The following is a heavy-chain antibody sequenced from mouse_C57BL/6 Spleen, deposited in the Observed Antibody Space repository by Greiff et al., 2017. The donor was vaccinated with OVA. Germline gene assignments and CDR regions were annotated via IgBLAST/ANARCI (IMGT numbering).Heavy chain of an antibody. V-gene: IGHV1-55*01. Sequence: VQLQQPGAELVKPGASVKMSCKASGYTFTSYWITWVKQRPGQGLEWIGDIYPGSGSTTYNEKFKSKATLTVDTSSSTAYMQLSSLTSEDSAVYYCARDLYLHWYFDVWGTGTTVTVSS. CDR3: ARDLYLHWYFDV. CDR1: GYTFTSYW. J-gene: IGHJ1*03. D-gene: IGHD5-1-1*01. CDR2: IYPGSGST.